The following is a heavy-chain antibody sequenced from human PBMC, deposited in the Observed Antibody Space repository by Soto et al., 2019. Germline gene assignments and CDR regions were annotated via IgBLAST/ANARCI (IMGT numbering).Heavy chain of an antibody. CDR1: GFSFSSYC. Sequence: EVQLVESGGGLVQSGVSLRLSRAASGFSFSSYCMNWVRQAPGKGLEWISYISTSNSAIYYADSVKGRFTISRDDAKSSLYLQMDSVRDEDTAVYYCARDLPGTYSIYSWGQGTLVTVSS. J-gene: IGHJ4*02. CDR3: ARDLPGTYSIYS. D-gene: IGHD7-27*01. V-gene: IGHV3-48*02. CDR2: ISTSNSAI.